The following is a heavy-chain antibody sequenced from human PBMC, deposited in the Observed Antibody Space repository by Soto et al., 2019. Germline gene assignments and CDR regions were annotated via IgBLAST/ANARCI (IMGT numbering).Heavy chain of an antibody. CDR2: INYRGTT. V-gene: IGHV4-31*03. CDR3: ARVSATGTRWFDS. J-gene: IGHJ5*01. Sequence: QVQLQESGPGLVKPSETLSLTCTVSGASINSGAYYWSWIRQLPGKGLEWIGYINYRGTTYFHPSLKSRVAISREPSQNHFSLRVISMTAADTAVYFCARVSATGTRWFDSWGQGTLVTVSS. D-gene: IGHD3-9*01. CDR1: GASINSGAYY.